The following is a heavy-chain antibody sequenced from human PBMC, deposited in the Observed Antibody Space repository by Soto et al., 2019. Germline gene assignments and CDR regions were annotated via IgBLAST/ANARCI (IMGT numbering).Heavy chain of an antibody. CDR3: ARERYSYGPYYFNY. J-gene: IGHJ4*02. Sequence: GGSLRLSCGASGFTFSDYYISWIRQAPGKGLEWVSSITSSGSTTYYTDSVKGRFTISRDNAKNSLYLQMNSLRAEDTAVYYCARERYSYGPYYFNYWGQGTLVTAPQ. V-gene: IGHV3-11*01. CDR1: GFTFSDYY. CDR2: ITSSGSTT. D-gene: IGHD5-18*01.